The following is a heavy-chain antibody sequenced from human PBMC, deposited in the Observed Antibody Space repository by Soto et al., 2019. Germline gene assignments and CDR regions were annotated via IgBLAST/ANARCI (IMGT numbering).Heavy chain of an antibody. D-gene: IGHD2-2*01. Sequence: GGSLRLSCAASGFTFSNAWMSWVRQAPGKGLEWVGRIKSKTDGGTTDYAAPVKGRFTISRDDSKNTLYLQMNSLKTEDTAVYYCTTGECSSTSSPPWGPVWGKGTTVTVSS. V-gene: IGHV3-15*01. CDR1: GFTFSNAW. CDR3: TTGECSSTSSPPWGPV. J-gene: IGHJ6*04. CDR2: IKSKTDGGTT.